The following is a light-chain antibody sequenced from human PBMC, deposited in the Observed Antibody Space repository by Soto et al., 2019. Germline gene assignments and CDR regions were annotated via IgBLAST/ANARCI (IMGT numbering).Light chain of an antibody. CDR2: GAS. CDR3: RQYGSSPST. V-gene: IGKV3-20*01. CDR1: QSVSSSY. Sequence: EIVLTQSPGTLSLSPGERATLSCRASQSVSSSYLAWYQQKPGQAPRLLIYGASSRATGIPDRFSGSGSGTDFTLTISRLEPEDFAVYYCRQYGSSPSTFGQGTRLEIK. J-gene: IGKJ5*01.